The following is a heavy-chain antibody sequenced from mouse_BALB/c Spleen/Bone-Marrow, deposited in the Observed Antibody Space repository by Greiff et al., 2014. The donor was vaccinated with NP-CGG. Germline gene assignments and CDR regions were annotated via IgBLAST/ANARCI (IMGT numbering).Heavy chain of an antibody. V-gene: IGHV1-18*01. J-gene: IGHJ2*01. CDR2: INPNSGGT. CDR3: ARTAYFYGRGYFDY. CDR1: GYSFTGHT. D-gene: IGHD1-1*01. Sequence: VQLQQSGPELVMPGASMKISCKASGYSFTGHTMNWVKQSHGKNLEWIGLINPNSGGTSYNQKFKGKATLNVDKSSSTAYMELLSLTSEDSAVYYCARTAYFYGRGYFDYWGQGTTLTVSS.